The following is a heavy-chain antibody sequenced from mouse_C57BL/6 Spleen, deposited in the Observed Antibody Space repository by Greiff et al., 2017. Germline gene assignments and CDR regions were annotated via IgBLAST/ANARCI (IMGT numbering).Heavy chain of an antibody. Sequence: ESGAELVRPGASVTLSCKASGYTFTDYEMHWVKQTPVHGLEWIGAIDPETGGTAYNQKFKGKAILTADKSSSTAYMELRSLTSEDSAVYYCTRSVYGSSPDYWGQGTTLTVSS. CDR2: IDPETGGT. D-gene: IGHD1-1*01. J-gene: IGHJ2*01. CDR1: GYTFTDYE. CDR3: TRSVYGSSPDY. V-gene: IGHV1-15*01.